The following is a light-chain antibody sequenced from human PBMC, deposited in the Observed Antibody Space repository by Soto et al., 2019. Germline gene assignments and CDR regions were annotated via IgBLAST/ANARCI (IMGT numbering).Light chain of an antibody. CDR3: SSFTSSVTYV. Sequence: QSVLTQPASVSGSPGQSITISCTGTSSDVGDYNYVSWYQQHPGKAPKLMIYDVSSRPSGVSNRFSGSKSGNTASLTISGLQAEDEAESYCSSFTSSVTYVFGTGTKVTVL. J-gene: IGLJ1*01. V-gene: IGLV2-14*01. CDR1: SSDVGDYNY. CDR2: DVS.